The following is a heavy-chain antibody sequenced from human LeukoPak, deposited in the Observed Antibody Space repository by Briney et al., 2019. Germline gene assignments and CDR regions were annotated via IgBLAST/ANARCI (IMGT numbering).Heavy chain of an antibody. V-gene: IGHV3-11*06. Sequence: PGGSLRLSCAASGFTFSDYYMSWIRQAPGKGLEWVSYISSSSSYTNYADSVKGRFTISRDNAKNSLYLQMNSLRAEDTAVYYCARDYYGSGWYGDYWGQGTLVTVSS. CDR1: GFTFSDYY. CDR3: ARDYYGSGWYGDY. J-gene: IGHJ4*02. CDR2: ISSSSSYT. D-gene: IGHD6-19*01.